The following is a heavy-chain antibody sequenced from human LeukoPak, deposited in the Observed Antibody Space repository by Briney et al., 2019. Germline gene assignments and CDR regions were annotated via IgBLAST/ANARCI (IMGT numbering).Heavy chain of an antibody. CDR3: ARVPGYYDSSGYVSLDY. J-gene: IGHJ4*02. Sequence: ASVNVSCKASGYTFTSYGISWVRQAPGHGLEWMGWISAYNGNTNYAQKLQGRVTMTTDTSTSTAYMELRSLRSDDTAVYYCARVPGYYDSSGYVSLDYWGQGTLVTVSS. D-gene: IGHD3-22*01. CDR2: ISAYNGNT. CDR1: GYTFTSYG. V-gene: IGHV1-18*01.